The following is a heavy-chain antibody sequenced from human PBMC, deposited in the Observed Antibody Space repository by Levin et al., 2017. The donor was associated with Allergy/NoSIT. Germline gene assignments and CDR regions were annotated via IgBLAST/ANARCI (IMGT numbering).Heavy chain of an antibody. D-gene: IGHD4-17*01. V-gene: IGHV3-30*04. CDR3: ARLRGPLRSDGAFVY. CDR2: ISYDGSNK. Sequence: GESLKISCAASGFTFSSYAMHWVRQAPGKGLEWVAVISYDGSNKYYADSVKGRFTISRDNSKNTLYLQMNSLGAEDTAVYYCARLRGPLRSDGAFVYWGQGTLVTVSS. J-gene: IGHJ4*02. CDR1: GFTFSSYA.